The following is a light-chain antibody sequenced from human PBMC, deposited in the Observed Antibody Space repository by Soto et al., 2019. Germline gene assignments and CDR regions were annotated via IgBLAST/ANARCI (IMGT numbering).Light chain of an antibody. CDR2: DAF. CDR3: QHYDSSSPYS. J-gene: IGKJ2*03. V-gene: IGKV1-5*01. Sequence: DIHITQSPSTLSASVGDTVTITCRATHTIGNWLAWYQQRPGKAPRLLVYDAFTLKSGVTSRFSGSGSGTDFTLTISRLQPSDYATYCCQHYDSSSPYSFGLGTRLEL. CDR1: HTIGNW.